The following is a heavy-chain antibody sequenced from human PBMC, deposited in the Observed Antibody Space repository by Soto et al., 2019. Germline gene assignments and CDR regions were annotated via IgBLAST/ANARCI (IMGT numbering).Heavy chain of an antibody. CDR3: AKEGFDRGWYWDY. V-gene: IGHV3-23*01. D-gene: IGHD6-19*01. Sequence: EVQLLESGGGLVQPGGSLRLSCAASGFTFSNSAMTWVRQAPGKGLECVSSIPGSGSGTYYADSVKGRFTISRDNSGNTLFLQMNSLRVEDTAIYYCAKEGFDRGWYWDYWGQGTLVTVSS. CDR1: GFTFSNSA. CDR2: IPGSGSGT. J-gene: IGHJ4*02.